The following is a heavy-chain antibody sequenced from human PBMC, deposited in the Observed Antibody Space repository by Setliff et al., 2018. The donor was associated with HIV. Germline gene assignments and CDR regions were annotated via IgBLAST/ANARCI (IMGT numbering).Heavy chain of an antibody. J-gene: IGHJ4*02. CDR2: INPSGGST. D-gene: IGHD3-16*01. CDR3: ARDRTAGYNYDYGY. CDR1: GYTFTRYF. V-gene: IGHV1-46*01. Sequence: GASVKVSCKASGYTFTRYFMHCVRQAPGQGLEWLGMINPSGGSTWYAQKFQGRVTMTRDTSTNTVYMDLSGLRSDDTAVYYCARDRTAGYNYDYGYWGQGTLVTVSS.